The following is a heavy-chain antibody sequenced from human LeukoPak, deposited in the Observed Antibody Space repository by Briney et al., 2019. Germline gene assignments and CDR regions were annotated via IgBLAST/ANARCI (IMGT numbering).Heavy chain of an antibody. D-gene: IGHD3-3*01. CDR3: AKDISGIYYDFWSGPDD. J-gene: IGHJ4*02. CDR2: ISWNSGSI. Sequence: GGSLRLSCAASGFTFDDYAMHWVRQAPGKGLEWVSGISWNSGSIGYADSVKGRFTISRDNAKNSLYLQMNSLRAEDTALYYCAKDISGIYYDFWSGPDDWGQGTLVTVS. V-gene: IGHV3-9*01. CDR1: GFTFDDYA.